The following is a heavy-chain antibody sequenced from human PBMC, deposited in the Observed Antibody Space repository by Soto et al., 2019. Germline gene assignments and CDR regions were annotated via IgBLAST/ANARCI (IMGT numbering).Heavy chain of an antibody. CDR3: ARAWDCSSTSCYGLDYYYMDV. V-gene: IGHV3-21*01. Sequence: GGSLRLSCAASGFTFSSYSMNWVRQAPGKGLEWVSSISSSSSYIYYADSVKGRFTISRDNAKNSLYLQMNSLRAEDTAVYYCARAWDCSSTSCYGLDYYYMDVWGKGTTVTVSS. J-gene: IGHJ6*03. CDR1: GFTFSSYS. D-gene: IGHD2-2*01. CDR2: ISSSSSYI.